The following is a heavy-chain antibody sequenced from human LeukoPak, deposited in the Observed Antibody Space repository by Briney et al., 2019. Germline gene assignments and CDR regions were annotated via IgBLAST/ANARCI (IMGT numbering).Heavy chain of an antibody. CDR1: GGSFSGYY. CDR2: INHSGST. V-gene: IGHV4-34*01. D-gene: IGHD1-26*01. Sequence: SETLSLTCAVYGGSFSGYYWSWIRQPPGKGLEWIGEINHSGSTNYNPSLKSRVTMSVDTSKNQFSLKLSSVTAADTAVYYCARHRGSYYGDYYYYYMDVWGKGTTVTVSS. J-gene: IGHJ6*03. CDR3: ARHRGSYYGDYYYYYMDV.